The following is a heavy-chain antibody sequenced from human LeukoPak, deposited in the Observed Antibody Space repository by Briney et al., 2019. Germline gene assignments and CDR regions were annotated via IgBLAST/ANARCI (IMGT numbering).Heavy chain of an antibody. CDR1: AASISSSGSG. D-gene: IGHD3-22*01. CDR3: ARLFSDYASSGHIRPYYFDY. CDR2: MYYRGST. J-gene: IGHJ4*02. Sequence: SETLSLTCTLAAASISSSGSGSGWIRQPPGKGLEWIARMYYRGSTYYNPSLKSRVTISVDTSTYQLYMTLSSVTAALTAVYYSARLFSDYASSGHIRPYYFDYWGQGTLVTVSS. V-gene: IGHV4-39*01.